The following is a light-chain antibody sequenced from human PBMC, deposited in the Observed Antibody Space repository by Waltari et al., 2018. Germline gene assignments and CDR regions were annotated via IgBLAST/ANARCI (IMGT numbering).Light chain of an antibody. Sequence: DIQMTQSPSSLSASAGERVTITCRASQSISSYLNWYQQKPGKAPKLLIYAASSLQSGVPSRFSGSGSGTDFTLTISSLQPEDFATYYCQQSYSTPYTFGQGTKLEIK. CDR2: AAS. CDR1: QSISSY. V-gene: IGKV1-39*01. CDR3: QQSYSTPYT. J-gene: IGKJ2*01.